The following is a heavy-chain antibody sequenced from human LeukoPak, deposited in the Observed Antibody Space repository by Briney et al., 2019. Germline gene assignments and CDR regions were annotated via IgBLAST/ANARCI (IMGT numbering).Heavy chain of an antibody. J-gene: IGHJ4*02. V-gene: IGHV3-23*01. CDR1: GFTFSSYA. D-gene: IGHD1-26*01. CDR3: AKDRLLRQRWPQFFDY. Sequence: GGSLRLSCAASGFTFSSYAMSWVRQAPGKGLEWVSAISGSGGSTYYADSVKGRFTISRDNSKNTLYLQMNSLRAEDTAVYYCAKDRLLRQRWPQFFDYWGQGTLVTVSS. CDR2: ISGSGGST.